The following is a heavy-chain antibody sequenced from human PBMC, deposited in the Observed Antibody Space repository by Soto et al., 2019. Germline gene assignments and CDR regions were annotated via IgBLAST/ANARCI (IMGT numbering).Heavy chain of an antibody. D-gene: IGHD1-26*01. J-gene: IGHJ4*02. CDR1: GFTFSDHY. V-gene: IGHV3-72*01. Sequence: GGSLRLSCAAYGFTFSDHYMDWVRQAPGKGLEWVGRIKNKANSYTTQYAASVRGRFTISRDDSKNSLFLQMNSLTTDDTAVYYCTRVRLGAPTRYFDYSGQGALVTVSS. CDR2: IKNKANSYTT. CDR3: TRVRLGAPTRYFDY.